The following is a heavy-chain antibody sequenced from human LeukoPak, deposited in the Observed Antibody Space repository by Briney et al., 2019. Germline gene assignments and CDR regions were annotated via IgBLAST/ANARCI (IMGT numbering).Heavy chain of an antibody. D-gene: IGHD3-10*01. CDR1: GYTFTSYG. CDR2: ITAYNDNT. V-gene: IGHV1-18*01. CDR3: ARALLWFGEPSHVDY. J-gene: IGHJ4*02. Sequence: ASVKVSCKASGYTFTSYGISWVRQAPGQGLEWMGWITAYNDNTNYAQKLQGRVTMTTDTSTSTAYMELRSLRSDDTAVYYCARALLWFGEPSHVDYWGQGTLVTASS.